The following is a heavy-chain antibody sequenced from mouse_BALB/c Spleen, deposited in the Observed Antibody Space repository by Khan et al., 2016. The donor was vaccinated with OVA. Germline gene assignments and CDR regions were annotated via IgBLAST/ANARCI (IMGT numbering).Heavy chain of an antibody. D-gene: IGHD4-1*01. CDR1: ELPFGPYA. Sequence: EVELVESGGNLINPGGSLNLSFPPSELPFGPYALPWVPQTPDKRLNGFPTLIIGGYSTYYPDSVQGRFTISRNNAKNTLYLQMSSLKSEDTAMYYCASHLTGSFAYWGQGTLVTVSA. J-gene: IGHJ3*01. CDR2: LIIGGYST. CDR3: ASHLTGSFAY. V-gene: IGHV5-6*01.